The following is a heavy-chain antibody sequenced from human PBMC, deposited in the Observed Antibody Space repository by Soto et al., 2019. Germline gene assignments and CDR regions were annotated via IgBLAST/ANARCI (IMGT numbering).Heavy chain of an antibody. Sequence: GGSLRLSCAASGFTFSSYSMNWVRQAPGKGLEWVSSISSSSSYIYYADSVKGRFTISRDNAKNSLYLQMNSLRAEDTAVYYCARDRFSLPSDSRIYYFDYWGQGTLVTVSS. CDR3: ARDRFSLPSDSRIYYFDY. V-gene: IGHV3-21*01. J-gene: IGHJ4*02. CDR1: GFTFSSYS. D-gene: IGHD2-21*02. CDR2: ISSSSSYI.